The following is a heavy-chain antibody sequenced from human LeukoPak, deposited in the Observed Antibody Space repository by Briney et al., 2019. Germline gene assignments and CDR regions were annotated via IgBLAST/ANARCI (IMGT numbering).Heavy chain of an antibody. CDR1: GFTFDDYA. D-gene: IGHD5-24*01. Sequence: GGSLRLSCAASGFTFDDYAMHWVRQAPGKGLEWVSGISWNSGSIGYADSVKGRFTISRDNAKNSLYLQMNSLRAEDTALYYCAKGEMATISTLFDYWGQGTLVTVYS. CDR3: AKGEMATISTLFDY. J-gene: IGHJ4*02. V-gene: IGHV3-9*01. CDR2: ISWNSGSI.